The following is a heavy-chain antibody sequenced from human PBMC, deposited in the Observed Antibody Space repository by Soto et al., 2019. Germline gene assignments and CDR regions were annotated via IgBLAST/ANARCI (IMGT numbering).Heavy chain of an antibody. D-gene: IGHD2-8*01. V-gene: IGHV1-3*04. CDR2: INTDNGNT. Sequence: ASVKVSCKSSGYTFTHYAMHWVRQAPGQGLEWLGWINTDNGNTAFSQKFQGRVSITMDTSASTAYVDLSSLISEDTAVYYCARQGDSRILRDTFDIWGQGTLVTVSS. CDR1: GYTFTHYA. J-gene: IGHJ3*02. CDR3: ARQGDSRILRDTFDI.